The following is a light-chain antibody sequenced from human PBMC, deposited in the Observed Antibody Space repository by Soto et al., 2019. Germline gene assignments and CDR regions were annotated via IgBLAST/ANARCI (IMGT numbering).Light chain of an antibody. Sequence: QSALTQPASVSGSPGQSITISCTGTSSGVGGYNYVSWYQQQSGKAPKLIIHEVSNRPSGVSNRFSGSKSGNTASLTISGLQAEDEADYYCDSYTSSRAYVFGIGTTVTVL. V-gene: IGLV2-14*01. J-gene: IGLJ1*01. CDR1: SSGVGGYNY. CDR3: DSYTSSRAYV. CDR2: EVS.